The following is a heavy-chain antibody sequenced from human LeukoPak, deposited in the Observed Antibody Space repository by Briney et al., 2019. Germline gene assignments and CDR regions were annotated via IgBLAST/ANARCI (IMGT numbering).Heavy chain of an antibody. J-gene: IGHJ4*02. CDR1: GFTFSSYW. CDR2: IKKDGSEK. Sequence: GGSLRLSCAASGFTFSSYWMHWVRQAPGKGLEWVANIKKDGSEKYYVDSVKGRFTISRDNAKTSLYLQMNSLRAEDTAVYYCARDLSGVTGYTYGRGIDYWGQGTLVTVSS. V-gene: IGHV3-7*01. D-gene: IGHD5-18*01. CDR3: ARDLSGVTGYTYGRGIDY.